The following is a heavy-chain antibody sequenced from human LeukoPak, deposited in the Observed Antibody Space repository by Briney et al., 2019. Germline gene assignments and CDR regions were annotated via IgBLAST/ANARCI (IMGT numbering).Heavy chain of an antibody. Sequence: GASVKVSCKASGYTFTSYYMHWVRQAPGQGLEWMGIINPSGGSTSYAQKFQGRVTMTRDTSTSTVYMELSSLRSEDTAVYYCASENYYDSSDNYVSYGYWGQGTLVTVSS. D-gene: IGHD3-22*01. V-gene: IGHV1-46*03. CDR2: INPSGGST. CDR3: ASENYYDSSDNYVSYGY. J-gene: IGHJ4*02. CDR1: GYTFTSYY.